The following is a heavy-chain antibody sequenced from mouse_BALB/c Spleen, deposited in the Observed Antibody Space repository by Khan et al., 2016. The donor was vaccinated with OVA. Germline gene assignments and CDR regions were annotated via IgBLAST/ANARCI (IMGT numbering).Heavy chain of an antibody. CDR2: TDPANGNT. D-gene: IGHD2-12*01. V-gene: IGHV14-3*02. J-gene: IGHJ4*01. CDR3: AVATTKYSYGYGMDY. CDR1: GFNIKDTY. Sequence: EVQLQQSGAELVKPGASVKLSCTASGFNIKDTYMHWVKQRPEQGLEWIGRTDPANGNTQYAPKFQGKATLPADASSHTAFLLLSRLTYADTAVFYCAVATTKYSYGYGMDYWGQGTSVTVSS.